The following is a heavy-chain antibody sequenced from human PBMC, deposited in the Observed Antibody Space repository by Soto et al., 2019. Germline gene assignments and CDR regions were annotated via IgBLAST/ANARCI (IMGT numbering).Heavy chain of an antibody. CDR2: ISAYNGNT. CDR3: AKGLPNYYDSSGYYGLFDY. Sequence: QVQLVQSGAEVKKPGASVKVSCKASGYTFTSYGISWVRQAPGQGLEWMGWISAYNGNTNYAQKLQGRVTMTTDTSTSTAYMELRSLRSDDTAVYYCAKGLPNYYDSSGYYGLFDYWGQGTLVTVSS. V-gene: IGHV1-18*01. CDR1: GYTFTSYG. J-gene: IGHJ4*02. D-gene: IGHD3-22*01.